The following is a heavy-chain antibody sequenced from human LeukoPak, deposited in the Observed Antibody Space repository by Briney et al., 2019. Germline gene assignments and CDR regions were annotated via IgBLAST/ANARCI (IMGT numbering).Heavy chain of an antibody. CDR2: INSDGSST. CDR1: GFTFSSYW. D-gene: IGHD3-9*01. J-gene: IGHJ4*02. V-gene: IGHV3-74*01. Sequence: PGGSLRLPCAASGFTFSSYWMHWVRQAPGKGLVWVSAINSDGSSTRYADSVQGRLTISRDNAKNTLYLQMNSLRAEDTAVYYCAKALTLGFDWSPLDYWGQGTLVTVSS. CDR3: AKALTLGFDWSPLDY.